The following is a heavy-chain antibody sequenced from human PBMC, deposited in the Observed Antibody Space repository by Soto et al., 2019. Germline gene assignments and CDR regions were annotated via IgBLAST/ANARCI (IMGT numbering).Heavy chain of an antibody. CDR3: ARDISGADIVLSYGMDV. Sequence: SETLSLTCTVSGGSVSSGSYYWSWIRQPPGKGLEWIGYIYYSGSTNYNPSLKSRVTISVDTSKNQFSLKLSSVTTAETAVYYCARDISGADIVLSYGMDVWGQGTTVTVSS. D-gene: IGHD2-8*01. J-gene: IGHJ6*02. CDR2: IYYSGST. V-gene: IGHV4-61*01. CDR1: GGSVSSGSYY.